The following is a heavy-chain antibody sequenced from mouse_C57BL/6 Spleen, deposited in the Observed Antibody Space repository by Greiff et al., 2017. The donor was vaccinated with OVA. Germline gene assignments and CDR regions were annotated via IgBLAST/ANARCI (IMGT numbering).Heavy chain of an antibody. J-gene: IGHJ3*01. V-gene: IGHV1-22*01. CDR1: GYTFTDYN. Sequence: VQLQQSGPELVKPGASVKMSCKASGYTFTDYNLHWVKQSHGKSLEWIGYINPNNGGTSYNQKFKGKATLTVNKSSSTAYMELRSLTSEDSAVSYCARDYGSSSCFAYWGQGTLVTVSA. D-gene: IGHD1-1*01. CDR2: INPNNGGT. CDR3: ARDYGSSSCFAY.